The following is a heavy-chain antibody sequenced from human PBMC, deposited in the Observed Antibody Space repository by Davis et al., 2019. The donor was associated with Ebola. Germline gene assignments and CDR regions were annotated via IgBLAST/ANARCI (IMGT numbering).Heavy chain of an antibody. CDR3: ARELAGYCSGGSCYPRDYYYYGMDV. J-gene: IGHJ6*04. V-gene: IGHV3-33*01. CDR1: GFTFSSYG. CDR2: IWYDGSNK. D-gene: IGHD2-15*01. Sequence: PGGSLRLSCAASGFTFSSYGMHWVRQAPGKGLEWVAVIWYDGSNKYYADSVKGRFTISRDNSKNTLYLQMNSLRAEDTAVYYCARELAGYCSGGSCYPRDYYYYGMDVWGKGTTVTVSS.